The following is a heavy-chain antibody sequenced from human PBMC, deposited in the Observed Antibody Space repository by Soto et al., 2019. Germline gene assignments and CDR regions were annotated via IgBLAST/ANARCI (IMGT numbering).Heavy chain of an antibody. CDR2: VNPSGGHT. CDR1: GDTFTDYY. Sequence: QVQLMQSGAEVKKPGASVKVSCKASGDTFTDYYIHWVRQAPGQGLEWMGTVNPSGGHTTYAQHFLGRVNXTXXXSXXTLYMELTSLTPDDTAIYYCARGGHVVVVTAALDYWGQGTLVTVSS. CDR3: ARGGHVVVVTAALDY. J-gene: IGHJ4*02. D-gene: IGHD2-21*02. V-gene: IGHV1-46*01.